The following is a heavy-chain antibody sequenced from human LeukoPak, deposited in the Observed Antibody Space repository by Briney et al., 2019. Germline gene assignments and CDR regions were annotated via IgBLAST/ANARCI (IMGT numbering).Heavy chain of an antibody. Sequence: SETLSLTCAVYGGSFSGYYWSWIRQPLGKGLEWIGEINHSGSTNYNPSLTSRVTISVDTSKNQISLKLSSVTAADTAVYYCARGERGITIFGVVIIGDAFDIWGQGTMVTVSS. CDR3: ARGERGITIFGVVIIGDAFDI. V-gene: IGHV4-34*01. CDR2: INHSGST. CDR1: GGSFSGYY. J-gene: IGHJ3*02. D-gene: IGHD3-3*01.